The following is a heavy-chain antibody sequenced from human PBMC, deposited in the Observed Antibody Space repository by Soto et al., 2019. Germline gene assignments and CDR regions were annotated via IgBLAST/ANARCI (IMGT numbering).Heavy chain of an antibody. V-gene: IGHV3-23*01. Sequence: GGSLRLSCAASGFTFSSYAMSWVRQAPGKGLEWVSAISGSGGSTYYADSVKGRFTISRDNSKNTLYLQMNSLRAEDMAVYYCAKAGSTTGTTSMFQVQGIEPPLPPFDYWGQGTLVTVSS. D-gene: IGHD1-1*01. CDR3: AKAGSTTGTTSMFQVQGIEPPLPPFDY. CDR1: GFTFSSYA. J-gene: IGHJ4*02. CDR2: ISGSGGST.